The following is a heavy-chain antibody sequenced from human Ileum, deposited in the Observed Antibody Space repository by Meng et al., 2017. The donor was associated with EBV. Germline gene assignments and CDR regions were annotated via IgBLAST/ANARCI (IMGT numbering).Heavy chain of an antibody. Sequence: QPEESVRGRAKPSSTRSPTHSACRGSSSSSSYYWGRIRQPPGKGLEWLGGFYYSGSTYSNPALKSRVTISVDTYKNQFSLKLSSVTAADTAVYYCARSIVVVPAAIYYWGQGTLVTVSS. J-gene: IGHJ4*02. CDR2: FYYSGST. CDR3: ARSIVVVPAAIYY. CDR1: RGSSSSSSYY. D-gene: IGHD2-2*01. V-gene: IGHV4-39*01.